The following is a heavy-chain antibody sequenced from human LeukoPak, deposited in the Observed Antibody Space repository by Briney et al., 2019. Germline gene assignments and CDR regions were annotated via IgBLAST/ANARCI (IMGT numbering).Heavy chain of an antibody. D-gene: IGHD6-13*01. CDR3: ARLGYSSSWFDY. J-gene: IGHJ4*02. Sequence: SVKVSCKASGGTFSSYAISWVRQAPGQGLEWMGGIIPIFGTANYAQKFQGRVTITADKSTSTAYMELSSLRSEDTAVYYCARLGYSSSWFDYWGQGTLVTVSS. CDR1: GGTFSSYA. V-gene: IGHV1-69*06. CDR2: IIPIFGTA.